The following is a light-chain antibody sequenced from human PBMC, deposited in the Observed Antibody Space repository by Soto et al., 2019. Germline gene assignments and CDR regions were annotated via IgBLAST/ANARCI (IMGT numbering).Light chain of an antibody. CDR2: GNS. J-gene: IGLJ2*01. Sequence: QSVLTQPPSVSGAPGQRVTISCTGSSSNIGAGYDVHWYQQLPGTAPKLLIYGNSNRPSGVPDRFSGSKSGTSASLAITGLQAEDEADYYCQSYDSSVVFGRGTKLTVL. CDR3: QSYDSSVV. CDR1: SSNIGAGYD. V-gene: IGLV1-40*01.